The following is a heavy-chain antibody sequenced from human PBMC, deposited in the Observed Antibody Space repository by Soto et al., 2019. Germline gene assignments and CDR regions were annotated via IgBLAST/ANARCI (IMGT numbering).Heavy chain of an antibody. CDR1: GFTFSNAW. V-gene: IGHV3-15*07. J-gene: IGHJ6*02. D-gene: IGHD6-19*01. CDR2: IKSKTDGGTT. Sequence: GGSLRLSCAASGFTFSNAWMNWVRQAPGKGLEWVGRIKSKTDGGTTDYAAPVKGRFTISRDDSKNTLYLQMNSLKTEDTAVYYCTRQEQWLSGYYYYGMDVWGQGTTVTVSS. CDR3: TRQEQWLSGYYYYGMDV.